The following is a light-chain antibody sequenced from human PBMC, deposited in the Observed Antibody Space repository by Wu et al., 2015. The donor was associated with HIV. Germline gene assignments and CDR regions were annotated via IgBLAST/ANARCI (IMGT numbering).Light chain of an antibody. V-gene: IGKV1-13*02. Sequence: AIQLTQSPSSLSASIGDRVNITCRASQDIFTYLAWYQQTPGKAPRVLIYDASTLQSGVSSRFSGGGSGADFTLTISGLQREDFAVLFCQQLNSFPLTFGQGSRLEI. J-gene: IGKJ5*01. CDR1: QDIFTY. CDR2: DAS. CDR3: QQLNSFPLT.